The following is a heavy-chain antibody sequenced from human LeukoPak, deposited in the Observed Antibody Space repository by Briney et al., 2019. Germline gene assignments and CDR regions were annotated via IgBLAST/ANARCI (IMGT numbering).Heavy chain of an antibody. V-gene: IGHV3-23*01. Sequence: GGSLRLSCAASGFIFTNYAMSWVRQAPGKGLEWVSVITGSGSSTYYADSVKGRFTISRDNSKNTLYLQMNRLRAEDTAVYYCAKMAEDYYYGAGRHFDYWGQGTLVTVSS. D-gene: IGHD3-10*01. J-gene: IGHJ4*02. CDR3: AKMAEDYYYGAGRHFDY. CDR2: ITGSGSST. CDR1: GFIFTNYA.